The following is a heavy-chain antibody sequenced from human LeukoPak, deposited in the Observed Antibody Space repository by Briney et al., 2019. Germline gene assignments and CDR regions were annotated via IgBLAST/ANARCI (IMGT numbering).Heavy chain of an antibody. D-gene: IGHD5-18*01. Sequence: PSETLSLTCTVSGGSISSRSYYWGWIRQPPGKGLEWIGGIYYSGSTYYNPSLKSRVTISVDTSKNQFSLKLSSVTAADTAVYYCARHLGTAMVTTDYWGQGTLVTVSS. J-gene: IGHJ4*02. CDR3: ARHLGTAMVTTDY. V-gene: IGHV4-39*01. CDR2: IYYSGST. CDR1: GGSISSRSYY.